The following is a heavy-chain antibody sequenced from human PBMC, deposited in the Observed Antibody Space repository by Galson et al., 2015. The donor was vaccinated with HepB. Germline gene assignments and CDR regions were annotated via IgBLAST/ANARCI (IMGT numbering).Heavy chain of an antibody. Sequence: SLRLSCATSGFIFSVYNMNWVRQAPGKELEWVAYISSTSSTTYYTDSVRGRFTISRDNTKNSLYLQMNSLRAEDTALYYCARDRVVPDLHYYHYHGMDVWGQGTTVTVSS. V-gene: IGHV3-48*04. CDR1: GFIFSVYN. CDR3: ARDRVVPDLHYYHYHGMDV. CDR2: ISSTSSTT. D-gene: IGHD2-2*01. J-gene: IGHJ6*02.